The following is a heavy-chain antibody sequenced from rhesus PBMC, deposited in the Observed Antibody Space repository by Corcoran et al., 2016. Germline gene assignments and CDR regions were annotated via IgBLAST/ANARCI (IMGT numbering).Heavy chain of an antibody. CDR1: GGSISSNY. Sequence: QLQLQESGPGLVKPSETLSLTCAVSGGSISSNYWSWIRQPPGKGLEWIGRIYGRGGRTAYNPTHKSRVTISTDTSKNQFSLKLSSVTAADTAVYYCARGYCTGSGCYGGWYCDLWGPGTPITISS. CDR2: IYGRGGRT. V-gene: IGHV4-173*01. CDR3: ARGYCTGSGCYGGWYCDL. D-gene: IGHD2-21*01. J-gene: IGHJ2*01.